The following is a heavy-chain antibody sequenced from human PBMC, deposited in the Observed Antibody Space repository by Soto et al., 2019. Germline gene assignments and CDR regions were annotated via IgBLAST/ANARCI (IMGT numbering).Heavy chain of an antibody. CDR1: GFTFSYSA. CDR3: AGDLLEGYGHGRQGGX. CDR2: LSCSADST. J-gene: IGHJ4*02. Sequence: PGGSLRLSCAASGFTFSYSAMGWVRQTPGKGLEWVSSLSCSADSTYYADSVKVRFTISRDNSKNTLYLQMNSLRAEDTAIYYCAGDLLEGYGHGRQGGXGGQGTRVTVAX. V-gene: IGHV3-23*01. D-gene: IGHD5-12*01.